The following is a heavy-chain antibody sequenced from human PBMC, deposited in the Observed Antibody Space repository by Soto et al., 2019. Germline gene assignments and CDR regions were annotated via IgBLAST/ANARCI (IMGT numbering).Heavy chain of an antibody. J-gene: IGHJ3*02. V-gene: IGHV1-46*03. CDR2: INPRGGST. CDR1: GYTFTSYY. Sequence: QVQLVQSGAEVKKPGASVKVSCKASGYTFTSYYMHWVRQAPGQGLEWMGIINPRGGSTSYAQKFQGRVTMTRDTSNSTVCMELSSLGCEDTAVYYCARRGRGRWGSYRSDALDIWGQGRMVTVSS. CDR3: ARRGRGRWGSYRSDALDI. D-gene: IGHD3-16*02.